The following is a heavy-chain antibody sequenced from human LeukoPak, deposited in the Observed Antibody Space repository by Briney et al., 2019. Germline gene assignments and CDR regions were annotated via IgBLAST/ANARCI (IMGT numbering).Heavy chain of an antibody. CDR1: GFSFSDYY. D-gene: IGHD6-19*01. CDR2: ISTSTFT. CDR3: AREGLKAVAGSLDY. V-gene: IGHV3-11*06. Sequence: AGGSLRLSCVASGFSFSDYYMSWIRQAPGKGLEWVSYISTSTFTNYADSVKGRFTISRDNTKNTLYLQMNSLRAEDTAVYYCAREGLKAVAGSLDYWGQGTLVTVSS. J-gene: IGHJ4*02.